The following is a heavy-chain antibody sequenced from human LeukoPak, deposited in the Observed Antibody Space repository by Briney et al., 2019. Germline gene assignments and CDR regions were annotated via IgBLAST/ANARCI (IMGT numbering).Heavy chain of an antibody. CDR1: GGSISSYY. J-gene: IGHJ2*01. V-gene: IGHV4-4*07. CDR2: MSTSGST. D-gene: IGHD6-6*01. CDR3: ARVGSSSFWYFDL. Sequence: PSETLSLTCTVSGGSISSYYWSWIRQPAGKGLEWIGRMSTSGSTNYNPSLKSRATMSVDTSKNQFSLKLTSVTAADTAVYYCARVGSSSFWYFDLWGRGTLVTVSS.